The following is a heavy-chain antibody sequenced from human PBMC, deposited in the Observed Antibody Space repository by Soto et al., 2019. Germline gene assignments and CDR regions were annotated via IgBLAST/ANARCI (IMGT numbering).Heavy chain of an antibody. CDR2: VFSNDDK. D-gene: IGHD2-2*01. V-gene: IGHV2-26*01. CDR3: ALIKDCSRTDCYLASFDP. J-gene: IGHJ5*02. Sequence: SGPTLVNPTETLTLTCTVSGLSLSNGRLGVSWIRQPPGKAREWLAHVFSNDDKSYSTSLKSRLTISKDTSRSQVVLTMTNMDPVDAATSYCALIKDCSRTDCYLASFDPWGQGTLVTVSS. CDR1: GLSLSNGRLG.